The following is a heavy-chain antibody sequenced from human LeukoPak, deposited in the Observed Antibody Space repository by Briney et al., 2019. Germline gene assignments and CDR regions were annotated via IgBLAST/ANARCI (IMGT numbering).Heavy chain of an antibody. V-gene: IGHV1-69*13. CDR1: GGTFSSYA. CDR2: IIPIFVTA. Sequence: SVKVSCKASGGTFSSYAISWVRQAPGQGLEWMGGIIPIFVTANYAQKFQGRVTITADESTSTAYMELSSLRSDDTAVYYCAREPQTDSGSYYADAFDSWGQGTMVTVSS. CDR3: AREPQTDSGSYYADAFDS. J-gene: IGHJ3*02. D-gene: IGHD1-26*01.